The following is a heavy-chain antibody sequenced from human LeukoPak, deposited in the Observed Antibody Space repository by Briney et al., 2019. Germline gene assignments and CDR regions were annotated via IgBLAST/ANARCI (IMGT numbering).Heavy chain of an antibody. CDR3: AGGVIVVVPAAVLLDY. V-gene: IGHV4-34*01. D-gene: IGHD2-2*01. CDR2: INHSGST. Sequence: SETLSLTCAVYGGSFSGYYWSWIRQPPGKGLEWIGEINHSGSTNYNPSLKSRVTISVDTSKNQFSLKLSSVTAADTAVYYCAGGVIVVVPAAVLLDYWGQGTLVTVSS. CDR1: GGSFSGYY. J-gene: IGHJ4*02.